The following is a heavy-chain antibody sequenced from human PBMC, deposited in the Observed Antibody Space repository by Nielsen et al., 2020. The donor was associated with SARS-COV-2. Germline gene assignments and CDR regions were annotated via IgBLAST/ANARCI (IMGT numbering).Heavy chain of an antibody. CDR2: INPSGGST. CDR3: ARGLSWNSHWHSRVSDYYAMDA. V-gene: IGHV1-46*01. Sequence: ASVKVSCKASGYTFTSYYMHWVRQAPGQGLEWMGIINPSGGSTSYAQKFQGRVTMTRDTSTSTVYMELSSLRSEDTAVYYCARGLSWNSHWHSRVSDYYAMDAWGQGTTVTVSS. CDR1: GYTFTSYY. J-gene: IGHJ6*02. D-gene: IGHD1/OR15-1a*01.